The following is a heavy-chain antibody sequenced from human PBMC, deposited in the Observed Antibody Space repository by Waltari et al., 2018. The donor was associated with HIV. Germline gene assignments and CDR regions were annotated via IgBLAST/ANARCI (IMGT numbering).Heavy chain of an antibody. CDR2: SNPNSGDT. V-gene: IGHV1-2*06. D-gene: IGHD3-10*01. Sequence: QAQLVQSGAEVKNHGASVQVSCKASGYTFTGYFLHWVRPTPGQGLEWLGRSNPNSGDTNDAQKFQGSGSWTRDTSIRTVYMELKRLTSDETAVYCCARDVRGVRVWAWFDPWGQGTLVTVSS. J-gene: IGHJ5*02. CDR1: GYTFTGYF. CDR3: ARDVRGVRVWAWFDP.